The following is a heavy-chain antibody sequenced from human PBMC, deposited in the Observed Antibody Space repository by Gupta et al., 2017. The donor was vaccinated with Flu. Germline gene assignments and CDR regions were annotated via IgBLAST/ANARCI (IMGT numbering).Heavy chain of an antibody. CDR1: GGSFSGYY. CDR3: ARPFAFGSSWYKGIGGDY. CDR2: INHSGST. V-gene: IGHV4-34*01. J-gene: IGHJ4*02. Sequence: QVQLQQWGAGLLKPSETLSLTCAVYGGSFSGYYWSWIRQPPGKGLEWIGEINHSGSTNYNPSLKSRVTISVDTSKNQFSLKLSSVTAADTAVYYCARPFAFGSSWYKGIGGDYWGQGTLVTVSS. D-gene: IGHD6-13*01.